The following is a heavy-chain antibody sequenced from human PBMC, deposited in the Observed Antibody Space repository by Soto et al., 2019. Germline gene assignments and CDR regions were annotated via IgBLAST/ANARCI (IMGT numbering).Heavy chain of an antibody. CDR1: GFTFSSYS. CDR2: ISSSSSYI. CDR3: ARDVQPDHSTTTSIQLWSTDAFDI. D-gene: IGHD5-18*01. J-gene: IGHJ3*02. Sequence: GGSLRLSCAASGFTFSSYSMNWVRQSPGKGLEWVSSISSSSSYIYYADSVKGRFTISRDNAKNSLYLQMNSLRAEDTAVYYCARDVQPDHSTTTSIQLWSTDAFDIWGQGTIFTVSS. V-gene: IGHV3-21*01.